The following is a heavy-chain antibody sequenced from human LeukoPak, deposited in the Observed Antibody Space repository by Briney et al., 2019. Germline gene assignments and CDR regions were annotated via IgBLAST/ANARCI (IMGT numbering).Heavy chain of an antibody. Sequence: PGGSLRLSCAASGFPFSSHVLSWVRQAPGKGLEWIAYINHNGEAIYYPDFVKGRFIISRDNAKNSLFLQMNDLRDEDTAVSYCARDYDWAFDFWGQGTRVTVSS. CDR2: INHNGEAI. V-gene: IGHV3-48*02. CDR3: ARDYDWAFDF. CDR1: GFPFSSHV. D-gene: IGHD3-9*01. J-gene: IGHJ4*02.